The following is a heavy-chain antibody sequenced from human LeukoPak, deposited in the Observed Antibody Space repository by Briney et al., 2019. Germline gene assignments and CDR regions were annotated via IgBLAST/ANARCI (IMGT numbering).Heavy chain of an antibody. CDR1: GYTFSSYA. J-gene: IGHJ5*02. CDR3: ARVGRNYYDSSGYYPRGWLDP. V-gene: IGHV1-18*01. Sequence: ASVKVSCKASGYTFSSYAISWVRQAPGQGLEWMGWISTYNGNTNYTQKLQGRVTMTTDTSTSTAYMELRSLRSDDTAVYYCARVGRNYYDSSGYYPRGWLDPWGQGTLVTVSS. CDR2: ISTYNGNT. D-gene: IGHD3-22*01.